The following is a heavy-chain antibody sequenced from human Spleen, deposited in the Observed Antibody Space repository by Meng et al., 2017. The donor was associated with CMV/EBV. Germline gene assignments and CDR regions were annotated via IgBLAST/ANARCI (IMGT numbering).Heavy chain of an antibody. CDR1: GFTFDDYA. CDR2: IWYDGSNQ. J-gene: IGHJ4*02. CDR3: ALEAYFGSGRSFDH. D-gene: IGHD3-10*01. Sequence: GESLKISCAASGFTFDDYAMHWVRQAPGKGLEWVAVIWYDGSNQYYADSVKGRFTISRDNSKNTLYLQMNSLRVEDTAVYFCALEAYFGSGRSFDHWGPGTLVTVSS. V-gene: IGHV3-33*08.